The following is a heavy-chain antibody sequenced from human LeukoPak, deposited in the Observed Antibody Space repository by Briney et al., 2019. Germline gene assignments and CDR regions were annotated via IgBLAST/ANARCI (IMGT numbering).Heavy chain of an antibody. V-gene: IGHV3-30*18. CDR1: GFTFSSYG. Sequence: PGRSLRLSCAASGFTFSSYGMHWVRQAPGKGLEWVAVISYDGSNKYYADSVKGRFTISRDNSKNTLYLQMNSLRAEDTAVYYCAKDWGYGLDYWGQGTLATVSS. D-gene: IGHD3-16*01. CDR2: ISYDGSNK. J-gene: IGHJ4*02. CDR3: AKDWGYGLDY.